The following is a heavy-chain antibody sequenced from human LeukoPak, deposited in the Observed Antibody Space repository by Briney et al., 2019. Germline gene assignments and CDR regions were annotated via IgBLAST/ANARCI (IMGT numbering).Heavy chain of an antibody. Sequence: PGGSLRLSCAASGITGYSMHWVRQAPGKGLEWVCSISSSSNYIYCADSVKGRFTISRDNAKNSPFLQVSSLRAEDTAVYYCARVVEMATMPDFWGQGTLVTVSS. J-gene: IGHJ4*02. D-gene: IGHD5-24*01. V-gene: IGHV3-21*01. CDR2: ISSSSNYI. CDR3: ARVVEMATMPDF. CDR1: GITGYS.